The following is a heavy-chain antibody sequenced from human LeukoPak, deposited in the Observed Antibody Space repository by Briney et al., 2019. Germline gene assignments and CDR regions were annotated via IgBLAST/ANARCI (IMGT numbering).Heavy chain of an antibody. CDR3: ARRDWFDP. V-gene: IGHV4-34*01. CDR1: GGSFSGYY. CDR2: INHSGST. Sequence: SETLSLTCAVYGGSFSGYYWSWIRQPPGKGLEWIGEINHSGSTNYNPSLKSRVTISVDTSKNQFSLKLSSVTAADTAVYYCARRDWFDPWGQGTLVTVSS. J-gene: IGHJ5*02.